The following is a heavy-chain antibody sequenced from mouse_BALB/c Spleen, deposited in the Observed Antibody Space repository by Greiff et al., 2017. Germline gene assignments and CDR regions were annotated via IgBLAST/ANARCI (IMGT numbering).Heavy chain of an antibody. D-gene: IGHD1-1*02. CDR2: INPSNGRT. V-gene: IGHV1S81*02. J-gene: IGHJ1*01. CDR1: GYTFTSYW. Sequence: QVQLQQPGAELVKPGASVKLSCKASGYTFTSYWMHWVKQRPGQGLEWIGEINPSNGRTNYNEKFKSKATLTVDKSSSTAYMQLSSLTSEDSAVYYCARSWWEGGYFDVWGAGTTVTVSS. CDR3: ARSWWEGGYFDV.